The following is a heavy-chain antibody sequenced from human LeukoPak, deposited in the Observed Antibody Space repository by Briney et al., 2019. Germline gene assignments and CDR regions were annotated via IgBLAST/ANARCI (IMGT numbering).Heavy chain of an antibody. V-gene: IGHV1-18*01. J-gene: IGHJ4*02. D-gene: IGHD6-13*01. CDR2: ISAYNGDT. CDR3: ARDKIGQLVIDY. Sequence: GASVKVSCKTSGYTFSNFGISWVRQAPGQGLEWMGWISAYNGDTNYAQKFQGRVTMTTDTSTSTAYMELRSLRSDDTAVYYCARDKIGQLVIDYWGQGTLVTVSS. CDR1: GYTFSNFG.